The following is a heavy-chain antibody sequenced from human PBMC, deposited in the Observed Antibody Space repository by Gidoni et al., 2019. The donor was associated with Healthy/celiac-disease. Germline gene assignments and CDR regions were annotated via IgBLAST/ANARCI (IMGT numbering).Heavy chain of an antibody. D-gene: IGHD3-9*01. V-gene: IGHV4-4*02. CDR1: GGXLSSSNL. Sequence: LPESGPGLVKPSGPLSLTCAVSGGXLSSSNLWSWVRQPPGKGLVWIGEIYHSGSTNYNPSLKSRVTISVDKSKNQFSLKLSSVXAADTXVYXXXRDHNYDILTDGLYXYYMXVWGKXTTVTXSS. CDR2: IYHSGST. J-gene: IGHJ6*03. CDR3: XRDHNYDILTDGLYXYYMXV.